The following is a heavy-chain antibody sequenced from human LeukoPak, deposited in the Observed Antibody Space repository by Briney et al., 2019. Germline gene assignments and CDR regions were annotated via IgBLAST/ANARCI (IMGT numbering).Heavy chain of an antibody. CDR1: GYTFTGYY. J-gene: IGHJ4*02. Sequence: ASVKVSCKASGYTFTGYYMHWVRQAPGQGLEWMGWINPNSGGTNYAQKFQGRVTMTRDTSISTAYMELSSLRSEDTAVYYCARVREDCSGGSCYYFDYWGQGTLVTVSS. CDR2: INPNSGGT. D-gene: IGHD2-15*01. V-gene: IGHV1-2*02. CDR3: ARVREDCSGGSCYYFDY.